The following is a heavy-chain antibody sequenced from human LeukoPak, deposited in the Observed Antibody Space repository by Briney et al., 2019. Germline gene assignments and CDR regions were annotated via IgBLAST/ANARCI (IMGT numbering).Heavy chain of an antibody. Sequence: ASVKVSCKASGYTFTGYYMHWVRQAPGQGLEWVGWINPNSGNTGYAQKFQGRVTITRNTSISTAYMELSSLRSEDTAVYYCARTKRSVWIQLSSYYYYMDVWGKGTTVTVSS. CDR3: ARTKRSVWIQLSSYYYYMDV. CDR2: INPNSGNT. J-gene: IGHJ6*03. D-gene: IGHD5-18*01. V-gene: IGHV1-8*03. CDR1: GYTFTGYY.